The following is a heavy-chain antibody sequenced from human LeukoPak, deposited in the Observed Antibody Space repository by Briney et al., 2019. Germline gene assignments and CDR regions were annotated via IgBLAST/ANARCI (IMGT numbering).Heavy chain of an antibody. Sequence: GGSLRLSCAASGFTFSGYSMTWVRQAPGKGLEWMAHINKDGSEKDYVESVKGRFAITRDNAKNSLYLQMNRLRSEDTAEDYCERGAEYSSSPWGQGTLVTVSS. J-gene: IGHJ4*02. V-gene: IGHV3-7*05. D-gene: IGHD6-6*01. CDR2: INKDGSEK. CDR1: GFTFSGYS. CDR3: ERGAEYSSSP.